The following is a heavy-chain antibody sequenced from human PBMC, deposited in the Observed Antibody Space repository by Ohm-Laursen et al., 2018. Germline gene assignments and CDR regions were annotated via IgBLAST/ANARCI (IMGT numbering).Heavy chain of an antibody. CDR3: AREVIDKAAAGTAFDY. CDR2: INPNSGGT. D-gene: IGHD6-13*01. Sequence: SVKVSCKASGYSFTGYYMHWVRQAPGQGLEWMGWINPNSGGTNYAQKFQGRVTMTRDTSISTAYMELSRLRSDDTAVYYCAREVIDKAAAGTAFDYWGQGTLVTVSS. V-gene: IGHV1-2*02. CDR1: GYSFTGYY. J-gene: IGHJ4*02.